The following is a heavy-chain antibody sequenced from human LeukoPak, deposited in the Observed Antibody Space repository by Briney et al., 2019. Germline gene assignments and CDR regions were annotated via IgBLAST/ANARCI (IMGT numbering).Heavy chain of an antibody. Sequence: GGSLRLSCAASGFTFGSYSMNWVRQAPGEGLEWVSSISSSSSYIYYADSVKGRFTISRDNAKNSLYLQMNSLRAEDTAVYYCASWRWLQLGAFDIWGQGTMVTVSS. CDR1: GFTFGSYS. CDR2: ISSSSSYI. D-gene: IGHD5-24*01. J-gene: IGHJ3*02. CDR3: ASWRWLQLGAFDI. V-gene: IGHV3-21*01.